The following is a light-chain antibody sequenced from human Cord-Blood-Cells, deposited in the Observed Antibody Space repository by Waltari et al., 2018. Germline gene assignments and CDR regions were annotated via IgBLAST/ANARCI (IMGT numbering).Light chain of an antibody. CDR1: QSVSSY. J-gene: IGKJ2*01. V-gene: IGKV3-11*01. CDR2: DAS. CDR3: QQRSNWPPYT. Sequence: EILLTQSSATLSLSPGERATLSRRASQSVSSYLAWYQQKPGQAPRLLIYDASNRATGIPARFSGSGSGTDFTLTISSLEPEDFAVYYCQQRSNWPPYTFGQGTKLEIK.